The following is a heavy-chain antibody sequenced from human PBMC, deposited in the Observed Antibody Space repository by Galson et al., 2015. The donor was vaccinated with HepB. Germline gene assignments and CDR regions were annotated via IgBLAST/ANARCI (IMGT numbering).Heavy chain of an antibody. V-gene: IGHV3-33*08. J-gene: IGHJ3*01. CDR2: IWYGGSNK. D-gene: IGHD4-17*01. CDR3: AREGTTVTTDDDALDV. Sequence: SLRLSCAASGFTFSNYGMNWVRQAPGKGLEWLSLIWYGGSNKYYSESVKGRFTISRDNSKNTLYLEINSLRAEDTAVYYCAREGTTVTTDDDALDVWGQGTILSVS. CDR1: GFTFSNYG.